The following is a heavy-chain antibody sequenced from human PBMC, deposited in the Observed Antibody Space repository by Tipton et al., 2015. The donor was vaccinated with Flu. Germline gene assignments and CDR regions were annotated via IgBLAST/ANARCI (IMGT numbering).Heavy chain of an antibody. CDR3: ARGGPLRYSSRMKYGMDV. V-gene: IGHV3-11*01. J-gene: IGHJ6*02. Sequence: SLRLSCAASGFTFSDYYIKWIHQAPGKGLEWVSYISSSGSTIYYADSVKGRFTISRDNAKNSLYLQMNSLRAEDTAVYYCARGGPLRYSSRMKYGMDVWGQGTTVTVSS. CDR1: GFTFSDYY. D-gene: IGHD6-13*01. CDR2: ISSSGSTI.